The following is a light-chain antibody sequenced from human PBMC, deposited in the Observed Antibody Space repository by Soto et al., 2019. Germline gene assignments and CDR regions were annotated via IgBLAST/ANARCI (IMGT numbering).Light chain of an antibody. CDR1: SGHSSYA. Sequence: QSVLTQSPSASASLGASVKLTCTLSSGHSSYAIAWHQKQPGKGPRYLMDLNNDGSHSKGDGIPDRFSGSRSGAERYLIISSPQSEDEADYYCQTWGTGVQVFGGGTQLTVL. CDR2: LNNDGSH. CDR3: QTWGTGVQV. J-gene: IGLJ2*01. V-gene: IGLV4-69*01.